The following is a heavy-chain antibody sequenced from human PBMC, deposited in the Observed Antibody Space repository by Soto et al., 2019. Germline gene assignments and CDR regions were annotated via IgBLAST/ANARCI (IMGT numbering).Heavy chain of an antibody. CDR3: ARELERVFDY. Sequence: PSETLSLTCTVSGGSVSSGSYYWSWIRQPPGKGLECIGYIYYSGSTNYNPSLKSRVTISVDTSKNQFSLKLSSVTAADTAVYYCARELERVFDYWGQGTLVTVSS. CDR1: GGSVSSGSYY. J-gene: IGHJ4*02. CDR2: IYYSGST. D-gene: IGHD1-1*01. V-gene: IGHV4-61*01.